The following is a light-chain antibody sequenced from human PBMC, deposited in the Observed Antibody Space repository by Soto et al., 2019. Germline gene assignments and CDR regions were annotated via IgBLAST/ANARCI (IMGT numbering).Light chain of an antibody. J-gene: IGLJ1*01. CDR2: EVV. V-gene: IGLV2-8*01. CDR1: KNDIGVYDF. CDR3: KSYAGSNTYV. Sequence: LTQPPSASGSPGQSVTISCTGTKNDIGVYDFVSWYQHHPGKAPRLIIYEVVQRPSEVPDRFSGSKSGNTASLTVSGLQAADEADYFCKSYAGSNTYVFGSGTKVTVL.